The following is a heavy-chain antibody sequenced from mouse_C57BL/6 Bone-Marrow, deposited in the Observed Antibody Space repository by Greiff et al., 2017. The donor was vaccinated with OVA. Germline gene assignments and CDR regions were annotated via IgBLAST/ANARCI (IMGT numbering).Heavy chain of an antibody. Sequence: EVKLMESGGGLVKPGGSLKLSCAASGFTFSSYAMSWVRQTPEKRLEWVATISDGGSYTYYPDNVKGRFTISRDNAKNNLYLQMSHLKSEDTAMYYCARFKGYFDVWGTGTTVTVSS. CDR3: ARFKGYFDV. V-gene: IGHV5-4*03. CDR2: ISDGGSYT. J-gene: IGHJ1*03. CDR1: GFTFSSYA.